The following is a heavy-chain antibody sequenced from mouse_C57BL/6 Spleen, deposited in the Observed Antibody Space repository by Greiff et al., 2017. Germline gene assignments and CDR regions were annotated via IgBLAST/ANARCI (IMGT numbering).Heavy chain of an antibody. J-gene: IGHJ2*01. Sequence: QVQLKQPGAELVKPGASVKLSCKASGYTFTSYWMHWVKQRPGQGLEWIGMIHPNSGSTNYNEKFKSKATLTVDKSSSTAYMQLSSLTSEDSAVYYCARTTVVATSSFDYWGQGTTLTVSS. D-gene: IGHD1-1*01. V-gene: IGHV1-64*01. CDR1: GYTFTSYW. CDR2: IHPNSGST. CDR3: ARTTVVATSSFDY.